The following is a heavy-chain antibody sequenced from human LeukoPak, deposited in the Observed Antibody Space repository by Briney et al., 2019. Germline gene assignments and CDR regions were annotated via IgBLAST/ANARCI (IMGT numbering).Heavy chain of an antibody. CDR1: GYSFTSYW. D-gene: IGHD3-10*01. CDR2: IYPGDSDT. Sequence: GESLKISCKGSGYSFTSYWIGWVRQMPGKGLEWMGIIYPGDSDTRYSPSFQGQVTISVDKSISTAYLQWSSLKASDTAMFYCARYYGSGSYVIYYHGMDVWGQGTSGTVSS. CDR3: ARYYGSGSYVIYYHGMDV. J-gene: IGHJ6*02. V-gene: IGHV5-51*01.